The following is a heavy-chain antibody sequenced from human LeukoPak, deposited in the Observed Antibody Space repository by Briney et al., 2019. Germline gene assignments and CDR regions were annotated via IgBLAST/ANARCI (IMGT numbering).Heavy chain of an antibody. CDR1: GGSISSYY. D-gene: IGHD3-22*01. Sequence: PSETLSLTCTVSGGSISSYYWSWIRQPPGKGLKWIGYIYYSGSTNYNPSLKSRVTISVDTSKNQFSLKLSSVTAADTAVYYCARGLYDSSGYYHIDYWGQGTLVTVSS. V-gene: IGHV4-59*01. CDR2: IYYSGST. CDR3: ARGLYDSSGYYHIDY. J-gene: IGHJ4*02.